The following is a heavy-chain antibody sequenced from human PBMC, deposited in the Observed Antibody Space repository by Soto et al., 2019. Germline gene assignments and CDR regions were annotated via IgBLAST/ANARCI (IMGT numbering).Heavy chain of an antibody. V-gene: IGHV5-10-1*01. CDR2: IDPSDSYT. Sequence: GESLKISCKGSGYSFTSYWISWVRQMPGKGLEWMGRIDPSDSYTNYSPSFQGHVTISADKSISTAYLQWSSLKASDTAMYYCARGKGNPDSPDYWGQGTLVTVSS. J-gene: IGHJ4*02. CDR3: ARGKGNPDSPDY. CDR1: GYSFTSYW. D-gene: IGHD1-1*01.